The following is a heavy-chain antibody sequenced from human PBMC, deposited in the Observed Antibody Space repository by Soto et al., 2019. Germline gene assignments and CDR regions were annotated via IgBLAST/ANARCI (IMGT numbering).Heavy chain of an antibody. CDR2: INPDSGRT. J-gene: IGHJ6*01. Sequence: ASVKVSCKASGYTFTGYYLHWVRQAPGQGLEWMGYINPDSGRTRYAQKFQGTVTMTRDTSITTAYLELSSLKYDDSAIFYCALSFSQTNIGVWGQGTTVTVSS. CDR1: GYTFTGYY. CDR3: ALSFSQTNIGV. D-gene: IGHD5-12*01. V-gene: IGHV1-2*02.